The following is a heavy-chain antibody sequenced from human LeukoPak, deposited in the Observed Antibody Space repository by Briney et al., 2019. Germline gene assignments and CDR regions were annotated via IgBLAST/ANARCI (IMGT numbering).Heavy chain of an antibody. Sequence: ASVKVSCKASGGTFISYAISWVRQAPGQGLEWMGGIIPIFGTANYAQKFQGRVTITADESTSTVYMELSSLRSEDTAVYYCARADHYYYGSGHRSPSFDYWGQGTLVTVSS. V-gene: IGHV1-69*13. CDR3: ARADHYYYGSGHRSPSFDY. D-gene: IGHD3-10*01. CDR1: GGTFISYA. J-gene: IGHJ4*02. CDR2: IIPIFGTA.